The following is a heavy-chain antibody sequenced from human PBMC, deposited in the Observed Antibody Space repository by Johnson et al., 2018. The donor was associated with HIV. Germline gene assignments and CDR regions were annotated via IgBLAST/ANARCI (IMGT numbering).Heavy chain of an antibody. D-gene: IGHD3-22*01. CDR1: GFTFSSYT. CDR2: ISYDGNNK. V-gene: IGHV3-30-3*01. J-gene: IGHJ3*02. Sequence: QVQLVESGGGVVQPGGCLRLSCTASGFTFSSYTMHWVRQAPGKGLEWVAVISYDGNNKYYADSVQGRFTISRDSSKNTPYLQMSSLRPEDTAVYFCARGGTYYYDSSGYGAFDIWGQGTMVTVSS. CDR3: ARGGTYYYDSSGYGAFDI.